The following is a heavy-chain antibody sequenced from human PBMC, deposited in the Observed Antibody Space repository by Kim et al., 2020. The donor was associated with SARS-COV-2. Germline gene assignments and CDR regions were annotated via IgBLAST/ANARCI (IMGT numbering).Heavy chain of an antibody. CDR2: INHSGST. D-gene: IGHD2-2*01. J-gene: IGHJ4*02. CDR1: GGSFSGYY. V-gene: IGHV4-34*01. Sequence: SETLSLTCAVYGGSFSGYYWSWIRKPPGKGVEWIGEINHSGSTNYNPSLKSRVTISVDTSKNQFSLKLSSVTAADTAVYYCARKKGYCSSTSCYRCYFDYWGQGTLVTVSS. CDR3: ARKKGYCSSTSCYRCYFDY.